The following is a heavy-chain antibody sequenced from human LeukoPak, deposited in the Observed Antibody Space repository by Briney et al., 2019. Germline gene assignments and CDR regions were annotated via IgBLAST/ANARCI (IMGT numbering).Heavy chain of an antibody. CDR2: ISWNSGSI. Sequence: PGGSLRLSCAASGFTFDDYAMHWVRQAPGKGLEWVSGISWNSGSIGYADSVKGRFTISRDNAKNSLYLQMNSLRAEDTALYYCAKDMSPWTHPGRPEDWGQGTLVTVSS. V-gene: IGHV3-9*01. CDR1: GFTFDDYA. CDR3: AKDMSPWTHPGRPED. D-gene: IGHD5-18*01. J-gene: IGHJ4*02.